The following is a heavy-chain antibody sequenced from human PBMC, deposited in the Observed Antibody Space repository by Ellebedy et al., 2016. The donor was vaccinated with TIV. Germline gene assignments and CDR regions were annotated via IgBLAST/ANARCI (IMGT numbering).Heavy chain of an antibody. Sequence: PGGSLRLSCTASGFTFKNYGMHWVRQAPGQGLEWVADIWHDDIKKYYAASVQGRFSIARDQYKNNLYLQMNNPRVDDTAVYYCAGAEAEGWFDPWGQGTLVTVSS. J-gene: IGHJ5*02. CDR2: IWHDDIKK. CDR1: GFTFKNYG. CDR3: AGAEAEGWFDP. V-gene: IGHV3-33*08.